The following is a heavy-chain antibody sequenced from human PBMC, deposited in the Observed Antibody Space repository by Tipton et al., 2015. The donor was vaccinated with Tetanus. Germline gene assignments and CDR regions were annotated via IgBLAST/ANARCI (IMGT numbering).Heavy chain of an antibody. CDR2: INRDGTTT. CDR1: GFTFSSYW. V-gene: IGHV3-74*01. J-gene: IGHJ4*02. D-gene: IGHD3-16*01. CDR3: ARALYGGCDY. Sequence: SLRLSCAASGFTFSSYWMHWVRQAPGKGLVWVSRINRDGTTTTYADSVKGRFTISRDNARNTVYLQMNSLRAEDTAAYYCARALYGGCDYWGQGTLVTVSS.